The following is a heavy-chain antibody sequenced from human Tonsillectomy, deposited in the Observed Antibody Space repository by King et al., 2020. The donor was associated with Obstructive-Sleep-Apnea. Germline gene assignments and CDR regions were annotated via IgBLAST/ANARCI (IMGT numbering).Heavy chain of an antibody. V-gene: IGHV3-30*02. Sequence: VQLVESGGGVVQPGRSLRLSCVASGLTFRNYGMHWVRQAPGKGLEWVAFIRNDGNNKYYADSVKGRLTISRDNSKNTLYLQMNSLRAEDTAVYFCAKDGYPNGMDVWGQGTTVTVSS. J-gene: IGHJ6*02. CDR1: GLTFRNYG. CDR3: AKDGYPNGMDV. D-gene: IGHD6-13*01. CDR2: IRNDGNNK.